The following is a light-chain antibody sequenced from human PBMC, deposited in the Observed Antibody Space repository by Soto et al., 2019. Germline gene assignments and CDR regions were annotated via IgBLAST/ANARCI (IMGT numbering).Light chain of an antibody. CDR2: EVT. CDR1: SGDIGGYDY. J-gene: IGLJ1*01. Sequence: QSALTRPPSASGSPGQSVTISCTGTSGDIGGYDYVSWYQQHPGKAPKLMIYEVTKRPLGVPDRFSGSKSGNTASLTVSGLQAEDEADYYCSSYAGSNNPYVFGTGTKLTVL. V-gene: IGLV2-8*01. CDR3: SSYAGSNNPYV.